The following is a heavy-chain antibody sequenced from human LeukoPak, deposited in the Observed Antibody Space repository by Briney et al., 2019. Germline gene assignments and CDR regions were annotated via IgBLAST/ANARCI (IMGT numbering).Heavy chain of an antibody. Sequence: GGSLRLSCAASGFTFSTYAMSWVRQAPGKGLEWVSAISSSDGSTYYAESVKGRFTISRDNSKNTLYLQMNSLRAEDTAVYYCAKDYNWNYFDYWGQGTLVTVSS. CDR1: GFTFSTYA. V-gene: IGHV3-23*01. J-gene: IGHJ4*02. D-gene: IGHD1-20*01. CDR3: AKDYNWNYFDY. CDR2: ISSSDGST.